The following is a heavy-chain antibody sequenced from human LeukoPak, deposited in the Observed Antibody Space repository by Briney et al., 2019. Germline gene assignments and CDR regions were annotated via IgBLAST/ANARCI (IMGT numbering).Heavy chain of an antibody. CDR2: IYYSGST. D-gene: IGHD3-9*01. V-gene: IGHV4-39*07. J-gene: IGHJ4*02. CDR3: ASSKVYDILTGYPYYFDY. CDR1: DGSISSSRYY. Sequence: SETLSLTCTVSDGSISSSRYYWGWIRQPPGKGLEWIGSIYYSGSTYYSPSLKSRVTVSVDTSKNQFSLKLSSVTAADTAVYYCASSKVYDILTGYPYYFDYWGQGTLVTVSS.